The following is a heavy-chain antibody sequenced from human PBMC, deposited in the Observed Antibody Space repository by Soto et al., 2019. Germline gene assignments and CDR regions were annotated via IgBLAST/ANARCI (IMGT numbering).Heavy chain of an antibody. V-gene: IGHV3-48*03. CDR1: GFSFSNSE. Sequence: ALRLSCADSGFSFSNSEMNWVRQAPGKGLEWVSYITTSASTKSYADSVKGRFTISRDNAKNSLYMHMNSLRVEDTAVYYFARDAPYSSGSFDYWGQGTMVTVSS. J-gene: IGHJ4*02. CDR2: ITTSASTK. D-gene: IGHD6-19*01. CDR3: ARDAPYSSGSFDY.